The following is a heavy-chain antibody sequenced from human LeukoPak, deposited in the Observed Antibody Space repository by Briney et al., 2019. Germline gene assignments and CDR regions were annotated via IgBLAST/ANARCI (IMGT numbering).Heavy chain of an antibody. Sequence: SETLSLTCAVYGGSFSGYYWSWIRQPAGKGLEWIGRTYTSGSTNYNPSLKSRVTMSVDTSKNQFSLKLSSVTAADTAVYYCARGDPSLPGIVGATGGYGMDVWGQGTTVTVSS. CDR1: GGSFSGYY. V-gene: IGHV4-59*10. CDR2: TYTSGST. J-gene: IGHJ6*02. D-gene: IGHD1-26*01. CDR3: ARGDPSLPGIVGATGGYGMDV.